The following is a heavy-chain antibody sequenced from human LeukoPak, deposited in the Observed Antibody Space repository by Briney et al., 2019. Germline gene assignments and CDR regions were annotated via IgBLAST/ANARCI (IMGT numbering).Heavy chain of an antibody. CDR2: ISGSGGST. Sequence: GGSLRLSCAASGFTFSSYAMSWVRQGPGKGLEGVSVISGSGGSTYYADSGKGRFTISQDNSKNTLYLQMNSLRAEDTSVYYCAKSDYDWLLKSPFGYWGQGTLVTVSS. V-gene: IGHV3-23*01. CDR1: GFTFSSYA. J-gene: IGHJ4*02. D-gene: IGHD3-9*01. CDR3: AKSDYDWLLKSPFGY.